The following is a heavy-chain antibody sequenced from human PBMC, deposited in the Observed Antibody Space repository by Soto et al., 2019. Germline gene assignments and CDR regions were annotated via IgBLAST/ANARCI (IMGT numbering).Heavy chain of an antibody. CDR1: GDSISSTY. Sequence: QVQLHESGPGLVKPSATLSLTCTVSGDSISSTYWSWARQPAGRGLEWIGRIYSSGSNNYNPSLESRVTMAVDTSKNQFSLTLRSVTAADTAVYFCARGYESGYTFGHDLWGQGTLVTVSS. CDR3: ARGYESGYTFGHDL. V-gene: IGHV4-4*07. CDR2: IYSSGSN. J-gene: IGHJ5*02. D-gene: IGHD3-3*01.